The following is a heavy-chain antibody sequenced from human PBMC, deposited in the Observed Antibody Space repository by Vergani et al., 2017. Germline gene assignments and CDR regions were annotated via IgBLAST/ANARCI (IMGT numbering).Heavy chain of an antibody. Sequence: EVQLLESGGGLVQPGGSLRLSCAASGFTFSSYAMSWVRQAPGKGLEWVSAISGSGGSTYYADSVKGRFTISRDNSKNTLYLQMNSLRAEDTAVYYCARIPRRGYSSSWYQAGDYWGQGTLVTVSS. D-gene: IGHD6-13*01. CDR3: ARIPRRGYSSSWYQAGDY. CDR2: ISGSGGST. CDR1: GFTFSSYA. V-gene: IGHV3-23*01. J-gene: IGHJ4*02.